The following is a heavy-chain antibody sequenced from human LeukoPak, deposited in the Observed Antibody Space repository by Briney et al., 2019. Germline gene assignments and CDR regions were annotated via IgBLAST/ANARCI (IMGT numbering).Heavy chain of an antibody. V-gene: IGHV3-48*04. CDR3: ARDNTYYSGSRYYDRFDY. Sequence: VGSLRLSCAASGVTFSSYSMNWVRQSPGEGLGWGSYISISSGTIYYADSVKGRFTISRDNAKNSPSLHMNSLRPQDTAVYYFARDNTYYSGSRYYDRFDYWGQGTLVTVYS. CDR2: ISISSGTI. D-gene: IGHD2-15*01. CDR1: GVTFSSYS. J-gene: IGHJ4*02.